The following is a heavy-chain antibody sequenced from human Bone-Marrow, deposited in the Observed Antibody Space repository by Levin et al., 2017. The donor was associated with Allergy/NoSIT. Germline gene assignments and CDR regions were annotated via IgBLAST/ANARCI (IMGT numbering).Heavy chain of an antibody. D-gene: IGHD6-13*01. Sequence: PGGSLRLSCAASGFTFSSYGMHWVRQAPGKGLEWVAVISKDGSNKDYADSVKGRFTISRDNSKNTVYLQMNSLRAEDTAVYYCAKDRGLRQQPDYWGQGTLVTVSS. CDR3: AKDRGLRQQPDY. CDR1: GFTFSSYG. CDR2: ISKDGSNK. V-gene: IGHV3-30*18. J-gene: IGHJ4*02.